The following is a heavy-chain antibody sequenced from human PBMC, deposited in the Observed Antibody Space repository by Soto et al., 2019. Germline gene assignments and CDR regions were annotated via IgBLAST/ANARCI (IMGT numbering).Heavy chain of an antibody. D-gene: IGHD1-26*01. CDR2: INNNGNT. J-gene: IGHJ5*02. Sequence: PSETLSLTCNVSGGYVSGYHWSWIRQPPGKGLEWIGYINNNGNTDYNPSLESRVTISVDRSKNQFSLNLSSVTAADTAVYYCARVIVAAWEPWLDPWGQGTLVTVSS. CDR1: GGYVSGYH. V-gene: IGHV4-59*02. CDR3: ARVIVAAWEPWLDP.